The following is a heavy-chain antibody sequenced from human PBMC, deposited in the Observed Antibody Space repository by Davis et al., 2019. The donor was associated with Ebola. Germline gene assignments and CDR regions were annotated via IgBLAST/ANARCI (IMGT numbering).Heavy chain of an antibody. V-gene: IGHV3-73*01. Sequence: GESLKTPCAASGFTFSGSAMHWVRQASGKGLEWVGRIRSKANSYATAYAASVKGRFTISRDDSKNTLYLQMNSLRAEDTAVYYCARGPSFLVSWGQGTLVTVSS. J-gene: IGHJ4*02. CDR3: ARGPSFLVS. CDR1: GFTFSGSA. CDR2: IRSKANSYAT. D-gene: IGHD2/OR15-2a*01.